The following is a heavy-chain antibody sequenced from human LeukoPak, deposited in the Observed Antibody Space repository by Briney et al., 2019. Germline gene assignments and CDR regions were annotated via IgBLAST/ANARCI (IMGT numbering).Heavy chain of an antibody. CDR2: INHSGST. V-gene: IGHV4-34*01. J-gene: IGHJ6*02. D-gene: IGHD6-13*01. CDR1: GGSFSGYY. CDR3: ARGYSSSWYSGYGMDV. Sequence: SETLSLTCAVYGGSFSGYYWSWIRQPPGKGLEWIGEINHSGSTNYNPSLKSPVTISVDTSKNQFSLKLSSVTAADTAVYYCARGYSSSWYSGYGMDVWGQGTTVTVSS.